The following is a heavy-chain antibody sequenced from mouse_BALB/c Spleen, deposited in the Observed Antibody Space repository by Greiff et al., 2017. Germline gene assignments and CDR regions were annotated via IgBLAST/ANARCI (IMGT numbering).Heavy chain of an antibody. CDR3: ARYEYGNYGYAMDY. CDR1: GDSITSGY. D-gene: IGHD2-10*02. Sequence: EVQVVESGPSLVKPSQTLSLTCSVTGDSITSGYWNWIRKFPGNKLEYMGYISYSGSTYYNPSLKSRISITRDTSKNQYYLQLNSVTTEDTATYYCARYEYGNYGYAMDYWGQGTSVTVSS. V-gene: IGHV3-8*02. CDR2: ISYSGST. J-gene: IGHJ4*01.